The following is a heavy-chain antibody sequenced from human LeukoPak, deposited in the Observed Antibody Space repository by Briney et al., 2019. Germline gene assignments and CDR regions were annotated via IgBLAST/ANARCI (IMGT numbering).Heavy chain of an antibody. CDR3: ARDSGMLGLYY. J-gene: IGHJ4*02. Sequence: SETLSLTCTVSGGSISSYYWSWIRQPPGKGLEWIGYIYYSGSTNYNPSLKSRVTISVDTSKNQFSLKLSSVTAVDTAVYYCARDSGMLGLYYWGQGTLVTVSS. V-gene: IGHV4-59*01. CDR2: IYYSGST. D-gene: IGHD3-10*02. CDR1: GGSISSYY.